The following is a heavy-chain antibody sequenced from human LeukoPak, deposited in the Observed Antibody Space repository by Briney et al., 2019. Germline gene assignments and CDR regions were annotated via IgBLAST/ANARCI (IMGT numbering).Heavy chain of an antibody. J-gene: IGHJ4*02. CDR3: ARDYYDRQHRYFDY. D-gene: IGHD3-22*01. Sequence: SVKVSCKASGGTFSSYAISWVRQAPGQGLEWMGGIIPIFGTANFAQKFQGRVTITADESTSTAYMELSSLRSEDTAVYYCARDYYDRQHRYFDYWGQGTLVTVSS. CDR1: GGTFSSYA. V-gene: IGHV1-69*13. CDR2: IIPIFGTA.